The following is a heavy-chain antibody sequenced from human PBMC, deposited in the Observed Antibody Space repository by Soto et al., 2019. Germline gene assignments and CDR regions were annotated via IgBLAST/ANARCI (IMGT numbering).Heavy chain of an antibody. D-gene: IGHD4-17*01. J-gene: IGHJ5*02. Sequence: SETLSLTCTVSGGSISSSSYYWGWIRQPPGKGLEWIGSIYYSGSTYYNPSLKSRVTISVDTSKNQFSLKLSSVTAADTAVYYCARHKVVDDYDPGWFDAWGKGTLVTVSS. CDR2: IYYSGST. CDR1: GGSISSSSYY. CDR3: ARHKVVDDYDPGWFDA. V-gene: IGHV4-39*01.